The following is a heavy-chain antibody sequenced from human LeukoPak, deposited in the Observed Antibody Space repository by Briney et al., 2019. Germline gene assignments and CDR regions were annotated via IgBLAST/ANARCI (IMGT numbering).Heavy chain of an antibody. J-gene: IGHJ4*02. D-gene: IGHD4-23*01. CDR1: GGTFRSNA. V-gene: IGHV1-69*13. Sequence: SVKVSCKASGGTFRSNAISWVRQAPGQGLEWMGGITPIFGTANYAQKFQGRVTITAVESMSTTYMELSSLRSEDTAVYYCARGWLAETTVVTPYNYWGQGTQVTVSS. CDR2: ITPIFGTA. CDR3: ARGWLAETTVVTPYNY.